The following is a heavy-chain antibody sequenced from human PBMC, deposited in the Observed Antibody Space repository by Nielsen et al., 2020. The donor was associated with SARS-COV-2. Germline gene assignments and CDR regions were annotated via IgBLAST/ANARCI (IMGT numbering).Heavy chain of an antibody. CDR3: AKGGCLLEAEEIRRDLDS. CDR2: ISGSCSGRAGSRDGST. D-gene: IGHD1-1*01. Sequence: GESLKISCAASGFTFSSSAMSWVRQAPGKGLEWVSGISGSCSGRAGSRDGSTYYADSLKGRSTISRDNSRSTVYLEINSLRAEDSAMYYCAKGGCLLEAEEIRRDLDSWGQGTLVTVSS. CDR1: GFTFSSSA. V-gene: IGHV3-23*01. J-gene: IGHJ4*02.